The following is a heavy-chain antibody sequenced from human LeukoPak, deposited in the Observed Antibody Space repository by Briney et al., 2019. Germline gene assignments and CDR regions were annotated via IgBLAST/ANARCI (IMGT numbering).Heavy chain of an antibody. D-gene: IGHD6-6*01. CDR3: ASSSSSSSYSPGDY. CDR1: GFTFTNYG. CDR2: ISYDESNK. V-gene: IGHV3-30*03. J-gene: IGHJ4*02. Sequence: PGRSLRLSCAASGFTFTNYGMHWVRQAPGKGLEWVAVISYDESNKYYADSVKGRFTISRDNSKNTLSLQMNSLRPEDTAVYYCASSSSSSSYSPGDYWGQGTLVTVSS.